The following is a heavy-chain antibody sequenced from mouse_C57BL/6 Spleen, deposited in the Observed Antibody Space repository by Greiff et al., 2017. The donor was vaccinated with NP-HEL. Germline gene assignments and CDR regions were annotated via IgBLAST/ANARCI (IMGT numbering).Heavy chain of an antibody. CDR2: IYIGNGYT. CDR1: GYTFTSYG. Sequence: VQLQQSGAELVRPGSSVKMSCKTSGYTFTSYGINWVKQRPGQGLEWIGYIYIGNGYTEYNEKFKGKATLTVDQSSSTAYMQLNSLTSEDSAVYYCARSTTVDYYAMDYWGQGTSVTVSS. J-gene: IGHJ4*01. CDR3: ARSTTVDYYAMDY. D-gene: IGHD1-1*01. V-gene: IGHV1-58*01.